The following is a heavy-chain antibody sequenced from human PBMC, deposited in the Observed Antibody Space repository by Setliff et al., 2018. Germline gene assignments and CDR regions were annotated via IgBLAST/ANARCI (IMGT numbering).Heavy chain of an antibody. CDR3: ARGSYSYDSTGYSPLNWFDP. CDR2: IYYTGSP. Sequence: SETLSLTCTVSGGSISGYYWSWIRQPPGKGLEWIGNIYYTGSPSYSPSLRSRGTISVDTSKNKFSLRLSSVTAADTAVYYCARGSYSYDSTGYSPLNWFDPWGQGTLVTVSS. D-gene: IGHD3-22*01. J-gene: IGHJ5*02. V-gene: IGHV4-59*01. CDR1: GGSISGYY.